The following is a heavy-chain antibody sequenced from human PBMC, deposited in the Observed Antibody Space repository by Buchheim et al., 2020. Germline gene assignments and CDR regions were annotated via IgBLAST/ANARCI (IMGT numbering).Heavy chain of an antibody. CDR2: IKQDGSEK. CDR3: VRDLSHYGLDV. Sequence: EVQLVESGRGLVQPGGSLRLSCAVSGFTFSHHWMSWVRQAPGKGLEWVANIKQDGSEKNLVDSLKGRFTISRDNAKNSLYLQMNSLSAEDTAVYYCVRDLSHYGLDVWGQGTT. J-gene: IGHJ6*02. CDR1: GFTFSHHW. V-gene: IGHV3-7*01.